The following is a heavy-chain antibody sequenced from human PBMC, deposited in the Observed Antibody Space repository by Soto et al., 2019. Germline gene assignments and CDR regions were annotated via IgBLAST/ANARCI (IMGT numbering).Heavy chain of an antibody. CDR3: ARGTIFGVGYGMDV. V-gene: IGHV4-30-2*01. D-gene: IGHD3-3*01. J-gene: IGHJ6*02. CDR2: IYHSGST. CDR1: GGSISSGGYT. Sequence: LSLTCAVSGGSISSGGYTWNWIRQPPGKGLEWLGYIYHSGSTYYSPSLQSRVTISVDLSKNQFSLKLSSVTAADTAVYYCARGTIFGVGYGMDVWGQGTTVTVSS.